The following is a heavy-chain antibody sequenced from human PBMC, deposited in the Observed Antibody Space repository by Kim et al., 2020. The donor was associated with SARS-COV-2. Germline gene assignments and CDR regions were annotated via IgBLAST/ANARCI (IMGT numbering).Heavy chain of an antibody. D-gene: IGHD2-15*01. V-gene: IGHV1-3*01. J-gene: IGHJ4*02. CDR3: LGGYYFDY. CDR1: GHTFTRDR. CDR2: IDCGNGNT. Sequence: ASVKVSCKTSGHTFTRDRIHWVRQAPGQRLEWMGGIDCGNGNTIYSQKFQGRVTFTTDTSASTAYMELSSLSSEYSAVYYCLGGYYFDYWVQGTLVTVSS.